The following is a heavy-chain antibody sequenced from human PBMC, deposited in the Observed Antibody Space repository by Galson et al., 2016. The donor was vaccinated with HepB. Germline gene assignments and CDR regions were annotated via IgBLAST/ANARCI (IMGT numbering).Heavy chain of an antibody. CDR3: ARGGTGRLAYYYYGMDV. D-gene: IGHD1-1*01. Sequence: SLRLSCAASGFTFRYFSIHWIRQAPGKGLAWASIISDDGSSKYSADTVPGRFNISRDNSKNTVNLQMDSLGTEDTAVYYCARGGTGRLAYYYYGMDVWGPGTTVTVSS. J-gene: IGHJ6*02. CDR2: ISDDGSSK. V-gene: IGHV3-30*04. CDR1: GFTFRYFS.